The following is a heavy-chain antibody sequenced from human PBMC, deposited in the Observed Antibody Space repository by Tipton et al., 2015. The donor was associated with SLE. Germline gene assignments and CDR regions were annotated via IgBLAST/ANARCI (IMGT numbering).Heavy chain of an antibody. V-gene: IGHV4-59*11. CDR2: FYDGGST. J-gene: IGHJ4*01. Sequence: TLSLTCSVSGGSIESHYWTWIRQPPGKELEWVGFFYDGGSTGYNPSLKSRVTISADRSKNQFSLNLKSVTAADTAVYFCATEWYSSTSFDYWGHGTRVTVSS. CDR3: ATEWYSSTSFDY. CDR1: GGSIESHY. D-gene: IGHD6-13*01.